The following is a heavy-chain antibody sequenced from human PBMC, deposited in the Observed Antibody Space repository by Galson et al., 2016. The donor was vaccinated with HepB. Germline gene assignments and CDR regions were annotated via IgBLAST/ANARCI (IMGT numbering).Heavy chain of an antibody. CDR3: VAPLKPVAETSPDY. Sequence: SCAASGFSFSNYGMTWVRQAPGKGLEWVALISHDGSLTYYADSVKGRFTISRSNSKDTLYLQMNTLRVEDTAVYYCVAPLKPVAETSPDYWGRGTLVTVSS. CDR1: GFSFSNYG. J-gene: IGHJ4*02. D-gene: IGHD6-19*01. CDR2: ISHDGSLT. V-gene: IGHV3-30*03.